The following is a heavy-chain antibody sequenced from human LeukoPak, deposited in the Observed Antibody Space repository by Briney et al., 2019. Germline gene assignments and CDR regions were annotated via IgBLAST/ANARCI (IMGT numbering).Heavy chain of an antibody. J-gene: IGHJ6*03. Sequence: PGGSLRLSCAASGFTFSSFVMSWVRQAPGKGLEWVSAISGSGGSTYYADSVKGRFTISRDNSKNTLYLQMNSLRSEDTAVYYCAHTGRYYYCYMDVWGKGTTVTVSS. D-gene: IGHD3-10*01. V-gene: IGHV3-23*01. CDR2: ISGSGGST. CDR3: AHTGRYYYCYMDV. CDR1: GFTFSSFV.